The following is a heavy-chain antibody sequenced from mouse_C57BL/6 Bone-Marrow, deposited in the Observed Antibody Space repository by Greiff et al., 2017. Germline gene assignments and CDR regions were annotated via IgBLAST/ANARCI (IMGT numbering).Heavy chain of an antibody. CDR1: GFSLTSYG. Sequence: VQLQQSGPGLVQPVQSLSITCTVSGFSLTSYGVHWVRQSPGQGLEWLGVIWRGGSTDYNAAFMSRLSITKDNSKSQVFFKMNSLQADDTAIYYCAKNIYYYGSFDYWGQGTTLTVSS. J-gene: IGHJ2*01. D-gene: IGHD1-1*01. CDR3: AKNIYYYGSFDY. CDR2: IWRGGST. V-gene: IGHV2-5*01.